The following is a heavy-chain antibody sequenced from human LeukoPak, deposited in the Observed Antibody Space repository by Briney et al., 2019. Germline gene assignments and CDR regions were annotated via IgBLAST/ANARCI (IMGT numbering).Heavy chain of an antibody. CDR3: ARGRSITLLRGVAMSDGFDI. CDR1: GFIFGDYG. D-gene: IGHD3-10*01. J-gene: IGHJ3*02. CDR2: TDTSGRYV. Sequence: GGSLRLSCAASGFIFGDYGMNWVRQAPGKGLEWVSFTDTSGRYVYYGDSVRGRFTISRDNAKNLLFLQMNGLRAEDTALYYCARGRSITLLRGVAMSDGFDIWGQGAMVAVSS. V-gene: IGHV3-21*06.